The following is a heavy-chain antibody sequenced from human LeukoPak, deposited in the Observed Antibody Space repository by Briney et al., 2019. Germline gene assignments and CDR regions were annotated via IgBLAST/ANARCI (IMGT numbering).Heavy chain of an antibody. V-gene: IGHV4-4*07. Sequence: SETLSLTCTVSGDSFSSYFWSWIRQPAGKGLEWIGRMYTSGITNSNPSLKSRVTMSVDTSKNQFSLNLTSVTAADTAVHYCAREITGTRGVDYWGQGILVTVSS. J-gene: IGHJ4*02. CDR2: MYTSGIT. CDR1: GDSFSSYF. CDR3: AREITGTRGVDY. D-gene: IGHD1-7*01.